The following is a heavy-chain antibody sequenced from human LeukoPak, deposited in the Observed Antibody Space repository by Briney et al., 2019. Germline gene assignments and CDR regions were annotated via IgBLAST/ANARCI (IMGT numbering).Heavy chain of an antibody. J-gene: IGHJ4*02. CDR1: GFTFSSYW. D-gene: IGHD6-6*01. V-gene: IGHV3-7*01. CDR2: IKQDGSEK. Sequence: PGGSLRLSCAASGFTFSSYWMTWVRQAPGKGLEWVANIKQDGSEKYYVDSVKGRLTISRDNAKNSLYLQMNSLRAEDTAVYYCARDSAYYSTSSFVDYWGQGTLVTVSS. CDR3: ARDSAYYSTSSFVDY.